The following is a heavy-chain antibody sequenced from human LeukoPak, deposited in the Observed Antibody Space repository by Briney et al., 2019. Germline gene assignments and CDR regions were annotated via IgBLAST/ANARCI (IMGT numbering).Heavy chain of an antibody. Sequence: ASVKVSCKASGYTFTSYDINWVRQATGQGLECMGWMNPNSGNTGYAQKFQGRVTMTRNTSISTAYMELSSLRSEDTAVYYCARAGCSSTSCAKAAHYYYYYYMDVWGKGTTVTISS. J-gene: IGHJ6*03. D-gene: IGHD2-2*01. CDR2: MNPNSGNT. CDR1: GYTFTSYD. CDR3: ARAGCSSTSCAKAAHYYYYYYMDV. V-gene: IGHV1-8*01.